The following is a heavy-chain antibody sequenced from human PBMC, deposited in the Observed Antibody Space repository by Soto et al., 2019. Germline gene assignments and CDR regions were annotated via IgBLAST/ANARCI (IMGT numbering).Heavy chain of an antibody. CDR3: ARDPGYCSGGSCYKRRSWFDP. D-gene: IGHD2-15*01. J-gene: IGHJ5*02. CDR1: GFTSSSSA. V-gene: IGHV3-30-3*01. CDR2: ISYDGSNK. Sequence: GGSLRLSCAASGFTSSSSAMHWVRQAPGKGLEWVAVISYDGSNKYYADAVKGRFTMTRDNSKNTLYLQMNSLRAEDTAVYYCARDPGYCSGGSCYKRRSWFDPWGQGTLVTVSS.